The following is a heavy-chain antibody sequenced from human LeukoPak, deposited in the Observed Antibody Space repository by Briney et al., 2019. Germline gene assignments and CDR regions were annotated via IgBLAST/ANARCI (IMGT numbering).Heavy chain of an antibody. CDR2: ISGSGGST. D-gene: IGHD2-2*01. V-gene: IGHV3-23*01. CDR1: GFTLNNAW. J-gene: IGHJ4*02. CDR3: AKERGYCSSTSCYAEFGY. Sequence: GGSLRLSCAASGFTLNNAWMSWVRQAPGKGLEWVSAISGSGGSTYYADSVKGRFTISRDNSKDTLYLQMNSLRAEDTAVYYCAKERGYCSSTSCYAEFGYWGQGTLVTVSS.